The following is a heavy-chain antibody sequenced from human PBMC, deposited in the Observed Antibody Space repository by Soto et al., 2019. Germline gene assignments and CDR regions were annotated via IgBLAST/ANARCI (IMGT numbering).Heavy chain of an antibody. V-gene: IGHV4-59*08. CDR2: VYSSGTT. CDR3: ARHYRFSVATTCFDL. CDR1: GGSISGYY. D-gene: IGHD1-26*01. J-gene: IGHJ2*01. Sequence: QVQLQESGPGLVKPSETLSLSCAVSGGSISGYYWSWIRQPPGKGLEWIGYVYSSGTTNYSPSLKSRVTISVDTSKNHFSLEVNSVTAADSAVYYCARHYRFSVATTCFDLWGRGTLVTVSS.